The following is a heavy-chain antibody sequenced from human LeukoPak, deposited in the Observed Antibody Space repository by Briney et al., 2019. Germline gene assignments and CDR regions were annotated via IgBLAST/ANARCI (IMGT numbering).Heavy chain of an antibody. D-gene: IGHD5-24*01. CDR1: EFTFSNYA. CDR3: ARGKDGYNSNWFDP. CDR2: ISGGGGTT. Sequence: GGSLRLSCAASEFTFSNYAMNWVRQAPGKGLEWVSGISGGGGTTYYADSVKGRFTISRDNAKNSLYLQMNSLRDEDTAVYFCARGKDGYNSNWFDPWGQGTLVTVSS. J-gene: IGHJ5*02. V-gene: IGHV3-23*01.